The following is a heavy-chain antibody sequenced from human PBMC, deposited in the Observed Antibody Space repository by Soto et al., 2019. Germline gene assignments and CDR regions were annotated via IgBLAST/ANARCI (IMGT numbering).Heavy chain of an antibody. V-gene: IGHV3-53*01. Sequence: GGSLRLSCAASGFTVSSNYMSWVRQAPGKGLEWVSVIYSGGSTYYADSVKGRFTISRDNSKNTLYLQMNSLRAEDTAVYYCARVVVPAANNRPYYYDSSGYYAPNKTNYWYFDLWGRGTLVTVSS. CDR2: IYSGGST. CDR3: ARVVVPAANNRPYYYDSSGYYAPNKTNYWYFDL. J-gene: IGHJ2*01. CDR1: GFTVSSNY. D-gene: IGHD3-22*01.